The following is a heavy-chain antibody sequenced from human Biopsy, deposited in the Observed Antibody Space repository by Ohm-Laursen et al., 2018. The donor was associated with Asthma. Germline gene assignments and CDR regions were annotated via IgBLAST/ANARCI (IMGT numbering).Heavy chain of an antibody. CDR1: GFTFGDYW. Sequence: SLSLSCAAFGFTFGDYWMSWVRQVPGKGLEWVANIKHDGSEKNHVDSLKGRFTISRDNAKNSLYLQMNSLRAEDTAVYYCARTFHFWSPYHAEHYQLWGQGTLVTVSS. V-gene: IGHV3-7*01. D-gene: IGHD3-3*01. CDR2: IKHDGSEK. CDR3: ARTFHFWSPYHAEHYQL. J-gene: IGHJ1*01.